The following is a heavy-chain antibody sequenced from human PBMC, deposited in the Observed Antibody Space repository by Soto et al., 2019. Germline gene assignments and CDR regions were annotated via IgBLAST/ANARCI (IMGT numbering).Heavy chain of an antibody. D-gene: IGHD5-18*01. CDR2: MNPNTGNS. CDR1: GYTFTSSD. Sequence: ASVKVSCKASGYTFTSSDINWVRQAPGQGLEWMGWMNPNTGNSGFAQKFQGRVTMTSDTSISTAYMELSSLRSEDTAVYYCARDGGYSYGLYYYGMDVWGQGTTVTVSS. J-gene: IGHJ6*02. CDR3: ARDGGYSYGLYYYGMDV. V-gene: IGHV1-8*01.